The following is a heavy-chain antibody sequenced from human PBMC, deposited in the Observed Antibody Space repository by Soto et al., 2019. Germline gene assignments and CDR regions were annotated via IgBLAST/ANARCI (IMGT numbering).Heavy chain of an antibody. D-gene: IGHD3-16*02. CDR2: IYYSGST. CDR3: AGSMITFGGVIVEEYYFDY. V-gene: IGHV4-59*08. Sequence: SETLCLTGTVSGGSISSYYWSWIRQQQGKGQEWIGYIYYSGSTNYNPSLKSRVTISVDTSKNQFSLKLSSVTAADTAVYYCAGSMITFGGVIVEEYYFDYWGQGTLVTVSS. CDR1: GGSISSYY. J-gene: IGHJ4*02.